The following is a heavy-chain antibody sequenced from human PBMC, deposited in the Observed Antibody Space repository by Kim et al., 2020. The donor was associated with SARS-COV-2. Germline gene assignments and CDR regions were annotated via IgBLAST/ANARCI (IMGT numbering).Heavy chain of an antibody. CDR2: ISSNGGST. Sequence: GGSLRLSCSASGFTFSSYAMHWVRQAPGKGLEYVSAISSNGGSTYYADSVKGRFTISRDNSKNTLYLQMSSLRAEDTAVYYCVKEGSYYDFWSGLTLTPLYYYYGMDVWGQGTTVTVSS. CDR3: VKEGSYYDFWSGLTLTPLYYYYGMDV. CDR1: GFTFSSYA. J-gene: IGHJ6*02. V-gene: IGHV3-64D*06. D-gene: IGHD3-3*01.